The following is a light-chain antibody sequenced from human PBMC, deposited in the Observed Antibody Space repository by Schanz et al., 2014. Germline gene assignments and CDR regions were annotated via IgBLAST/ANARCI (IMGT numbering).Light chain of an antibody. Sequence: EIVLTQSPATLSVSPGERVTLSCRASQSVRSNLAWYQQKPGQAPRLLIYGASTRPTGIPARFSGSGSGTEFTLTISSLQSEDFAVFYCQHYNNWPLAFGPGTKVDMK. CDR2: GAS. CDR3: QHYNNWPLA. J-gene: IGKJ3*01. CDR1: QSVRSN. V-gene: IGKV3-15*01.